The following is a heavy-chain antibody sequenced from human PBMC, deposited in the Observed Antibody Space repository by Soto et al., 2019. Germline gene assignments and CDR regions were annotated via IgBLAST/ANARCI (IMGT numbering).Heavy chain of an antibody. Sequence: SKTLYLTRTVSDISITAHYLSCIRQPPGKGLAWIGYIFYSGITHYNPSLKSRVTISVDTSKNRFSLTLRSVTAADTAMHYCARGSKRGYSYGLDVWGQGTTGTVSS. V-gene: IGHV4-59*11. D-gene: IGHD5-18*01. CDR2: IFYSGIT. CDR1: DISITAHY. CDR3: ARGSKRGYSYGLDV. J-gene: IGHJ6*02.